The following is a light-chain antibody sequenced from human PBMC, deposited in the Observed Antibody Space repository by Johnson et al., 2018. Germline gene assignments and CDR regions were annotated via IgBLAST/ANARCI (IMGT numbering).Light chain of an antibody. V-gene: IGLV1-51*02. J-gene: IGLJ1*01. Sequence: QSVLTQPPSVSAAPGQKVTISCSGSSSNIGNNYVSWYQQLPGTAPKLPIYENNKRPSGIPDRFSGSKSGTSATLGITGLQTGDEADYYCGTWDSSLSAGNVVGTGTKVTVL. CDR2: ENN. CDR3: GTWDSSLSAGNV. CDR1: SSNIGNNY.